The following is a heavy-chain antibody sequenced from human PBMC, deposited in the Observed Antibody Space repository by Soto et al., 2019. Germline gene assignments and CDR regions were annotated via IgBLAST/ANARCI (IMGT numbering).Heavy chain of an antibody. CDR1: GGSFSGYY. CDR3: ARRSRGELLYIDY. V-gene: IGHV4-34*01. Sequence: PSETLSLTCAVYGGSFSGYYWTWIRQPPGTGLEWIGEINHSGSTNYNPSLKSRVTISVDTSKNQFSLKLSSVTAADTAVYYCARRSRGELLYIDYWGQGTLVTVS. CDR2: INHSGST. J-gene: IGHJ4*02. D-gene: IGHD2-15*01.